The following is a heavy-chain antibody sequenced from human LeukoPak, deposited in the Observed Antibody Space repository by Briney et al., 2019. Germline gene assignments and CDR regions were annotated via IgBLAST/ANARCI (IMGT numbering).Heavy chain of an antibody. V-gene: IGHV1-8*01. CDR1: GYTFTSYD. CDR2: MNPNSGNT. CDR3: ASSYYDILTGYYRYYFDY. J-gene: IGHJ4*02. D-gene: IGHD3-9*01. Sequence: ASVKVSCKASGYTFTSYDINWVRQATGQGLEWMGWMNPNSGNTGYAQKFQGRVTMTRNTSISTAYMELSSLRSEDTAVYYCASSYYDILTGYYRYYFDYWGQGTLVTVSS.